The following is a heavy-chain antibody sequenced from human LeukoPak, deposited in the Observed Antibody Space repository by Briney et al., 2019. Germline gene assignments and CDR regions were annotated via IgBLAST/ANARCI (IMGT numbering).Heavy chain of an antibody. CDR1: GFTFSNSA. J-gene: IGHJ4*02. V-gene: IGHV3-7*03. CDR2: IKQDGNQK. CDR3: VRGLVGYCSGGAWDGTCFDY. D-gene: IGHD2-15*01. Sequence: PGGSLRLSCAASGFTFSNSAMSWVRQAPGKGLEWVAIIKQDGNQKNYVDSVKGRFTISRDNAKNSLYLQMNSLRAEDTAVYYCVRGLVGYCSGGAWDGTCFDYWGQGTLVSVSS.